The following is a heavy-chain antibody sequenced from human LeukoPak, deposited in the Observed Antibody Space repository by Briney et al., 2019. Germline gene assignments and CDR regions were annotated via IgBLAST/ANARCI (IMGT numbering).Heavy chain of an antibody. J-gene: IGHJ6*02. CDR2: ISSSSSTT. CDR3: ARDQSYSSSWSIPRSGMDV. V-gene: IGHV3-48*02. D-gene: IGHD6-13*01. Sequence: QSGGSLRLSCAASGFTFTCCSLNWVRQAPGKGLEWVSYISSSSSTTYYADSVKGRFTISRDNAQNSLYLQMNSLRDEDTSVYYCARDQSYSSSWSIPRSGMDVWGQGTTVTVSS. CDR1: GFTFTCCS.